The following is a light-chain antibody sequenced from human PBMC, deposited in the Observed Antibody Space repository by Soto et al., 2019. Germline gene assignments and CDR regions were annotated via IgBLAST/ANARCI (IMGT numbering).Light chain of an antibody. V-gene: IGLV1-51*02. CDR2: ENN. J-gene: IGLJ2*01. CDR1: SSNIGNNY. CDR3: GTWVSSLSVHVV. Sequence: QSVLTQPPSVSAAPGQKVTISCSGSSSNIGNNYVSWYQQLPGTAPKLLIYENNKRPSGIPDRFSGSKSGTSATLGITGLQTGDEADYYCGTWVSSLSVHVVFGGGTKLTVL.